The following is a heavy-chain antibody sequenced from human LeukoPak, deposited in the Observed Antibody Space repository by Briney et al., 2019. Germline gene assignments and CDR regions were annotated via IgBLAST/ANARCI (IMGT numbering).Heavy chain of an antibody. D-gene: IGHD1-1*01. Sequence: GGSLRLSCAASGFTFSDYSMNWVRQAPGKGLEWVSGINWHGGSTGYADSVKGRFTISRDNAKNSLYLQMNSLRAEDTALYYCARAGGTTGTTHYYYMDVWGKGTTVTVSS. V-gene: IGHV3-20*04. CDR2: INWHGGST. CDR1: GFTFSDYS. CDR3: ARAGGTTGTTHYYYMDV. J-gene: IGHJ6*03.